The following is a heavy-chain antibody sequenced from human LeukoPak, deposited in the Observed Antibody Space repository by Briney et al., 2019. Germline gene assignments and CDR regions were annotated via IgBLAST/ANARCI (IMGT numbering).Heavy chain of an antibody. CDR3: AKGALYSSGWRGDY. CDR2: IRYDGSNK. D-gene: IGHD6-19*01. J-gene: IGHJ4*02. CDR1: GFTFSSYG. V-gene: IGHV3-30*02. Sequence: GGSLRLSCAASGFTFSSYGMHWVRQAPGKGLEWVAFIRYDGSNKYYADSVKGRFTISRDNSKNTLYLQMNSLRAEVTAVYYCAKGALYSSGWRGDYWGQGTLVTVSS.